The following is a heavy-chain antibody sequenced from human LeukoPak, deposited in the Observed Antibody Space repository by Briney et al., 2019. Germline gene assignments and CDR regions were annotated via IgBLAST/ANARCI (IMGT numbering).Heavy chain of an antibody. V-gene: IGHV3-74*01. CDR3: VRDWAHPDFAP. Sequence: GGSLRLSCAASGFTFRNYWMHWVRQAPGKGLVWVSRIKGDGPHTIYAASVKGRFSISRDNAKSTLYLQMRRLRADDTALYYCVRDWAHPDFAPWGQGTLVTVSS. CDR2: IKGDGPHT. CDR1: GFTFRNYW. J-gene: IGHJ5*02. D-gene: IGHD3-16*01.